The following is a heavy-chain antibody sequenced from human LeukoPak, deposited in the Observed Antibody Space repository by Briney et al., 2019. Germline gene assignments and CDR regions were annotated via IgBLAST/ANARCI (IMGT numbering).Heavy chain of an antibody. V-gene: IGHV3-23*01. D-gene: IGHD4-11*01. Sequence: PVGTLRLSCAASVFTFSNYAMSWVRQAAGTGREGVSGISACGGSTYYAETVKGRFAVPRDNSQATMYPQVNSLRGGAQAVAYGAKPKHTAVGRYFDYWGQGTLVTVST. CDR3: AKPKHTAVGRYFDY. J-gene: IGHJ4*02. CDR2: ISACGGST. CDR1: VFTFSNYA.